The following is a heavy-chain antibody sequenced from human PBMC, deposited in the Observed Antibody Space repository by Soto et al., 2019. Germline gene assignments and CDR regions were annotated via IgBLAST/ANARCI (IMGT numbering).Heavy chain of an antibody. CDR2: IYSGGST. V-gene: IGHV3-66*01. CDR3: ARVPAAGIFDY. Sequence: EVQLVESGGGLVQPGGSLRLSCAASGFAVSSNYMSWVRQAPRKGLEWVSVIYSGGSTYYADSVKGRFTISRDNSKNTLYLQMNSLRAEDTAVYYCARVPAAGIFDYWGQGTLVTVSS. D-gene: IGHD6-13*01. J-gene: IGHJ4*02. CDR1: GFAVSSNY.